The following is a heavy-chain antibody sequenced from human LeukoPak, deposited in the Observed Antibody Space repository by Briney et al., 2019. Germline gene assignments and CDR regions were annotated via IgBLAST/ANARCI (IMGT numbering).Heavy chain of an antibody. V-gene: IGHV3-66*01. CDR3: ARDPHYYDSSGYYR. D-gene: IGHD3-22*01. CDR1: GFTVSSNY. Sequence: GGSLRLSCAASGFTVSSNYMSWVRQAPGKGLEWVSVIYGGGSTYYADSVKGRFTISRDNSKNTLYLQMNSLRAEDTAVYYCARDPHYYDSSGYYRWGQGTLVTVSS. J-gene: IGHJ5*02. CDR2: IYGGGST.